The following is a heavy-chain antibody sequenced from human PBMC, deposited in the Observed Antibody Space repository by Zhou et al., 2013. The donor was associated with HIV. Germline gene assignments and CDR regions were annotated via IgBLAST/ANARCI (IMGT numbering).Heavy chain of an antibody. D-gene: IGHD6-6*01. CDR1: GGTFSSYA. Sequence: QVQLVQSGAEVKKPGSSVKVSCKASGGTFSSYAISWVRQAPGQGLEWMGGIIPIFGTANYAQKFQGRVTITTDESTSTAYMELSSLRSEDTAVYYCARDGLGIAARRSRSDAFDIWGPRDNGHRLF. J-gene: IGHJ3*02. CDR3: ARDGLGIAARRSRSDAFDI. CDR2: IIPIFGTA. V-gene: IGHV1-69*05.